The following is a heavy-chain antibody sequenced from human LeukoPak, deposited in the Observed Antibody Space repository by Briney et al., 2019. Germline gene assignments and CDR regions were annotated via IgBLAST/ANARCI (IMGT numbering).Heavy chain of an antibody. CDR2: IKQDGSEK. V-gene: IGHV3-7*01. J-gene: IGHJ3*02. Sequence: PGGSLRLSCAASGFIFSSYWMSWVRQAPGKGLEWVANIKQDGSEKYYVDSVKGRFTISRDNAKNSLYLQMNSLRAEDTAVYYCARDLLEVAASAWDIWGQGTMVTVSS. CDR3: ARDLLEVAASAWDI. CDR1: GFIFSSYW. D-gene: IGHD6-19*01.